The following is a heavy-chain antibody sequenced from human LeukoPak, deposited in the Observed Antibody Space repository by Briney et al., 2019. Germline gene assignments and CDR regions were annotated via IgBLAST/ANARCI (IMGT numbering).Heavy chain of an antibody. J-gene: IGHJ3*02. V-gene: IGHV4-39*02. CDR2: IYHSGST. D-gene: IGHD4-17*01. CDR1: GGSISSSSDY. CDR3: ARVITVTSSAFDI. Sequence: PSETLSLTCTVSGGSISSSSDYWGWIRQPPGRGLEWIGSIYHSGSTYYNPSLKSRVTISVDTSKNHFSLKLSSVTAADTAVYYCARVITVTSSAFDIWGQGTMVTVSS.